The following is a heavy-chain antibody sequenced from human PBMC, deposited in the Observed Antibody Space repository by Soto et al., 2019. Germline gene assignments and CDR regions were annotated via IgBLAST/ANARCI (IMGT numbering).Heavy chain of an antibody. CDR2: INHSGST. Sequence: SETLSLTCAVYGGSFSGYYWSWIRQPPGKGLEWIGEINHSGSTNYNPPLKSRVTISVDTSKNQFSLKLSSVTAADTAVYYCASYTGGSYYYFDYWGQGTLVTVSS. V-gene: IGHV4-34*01. CDR1: GGSFSGYY. D-gene: IGHD1-26*01. J-gene: IGHJ4*02. CDR3: ASYTGGSYYYFDY.